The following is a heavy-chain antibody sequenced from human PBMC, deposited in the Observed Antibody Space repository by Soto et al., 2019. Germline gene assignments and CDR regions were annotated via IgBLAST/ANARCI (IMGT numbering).Heavy chain of an antibody. CDR2: ISSSSTI. J-gene: IGHJ3*02. Sequence: GGSLRLSCAASGFTFSSYSMNWVRQAPGKGMEWVSYISSSSTIYYADSVKGRFTISRDNAKNSLYLQMNSLRDEDTSVYYCARDSTSAFDIWGQGTMVTVSS. V-gene: IGHV3-48*02. D-gene: IGHD3-16*01. CDR3: ARDSTSAFDI. CDR1: GFTFSSYS.